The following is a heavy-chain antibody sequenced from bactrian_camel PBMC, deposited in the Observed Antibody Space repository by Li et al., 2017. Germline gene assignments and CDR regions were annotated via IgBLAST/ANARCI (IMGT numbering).Heavy chain of an antibody. CDR3: AARDIVSRCRAVEADFTY. J-gene: IGHJ6*01. Sequence: VQLVESGGGSVQAGGSLELSCVVSAYTVNRNCMGWFRQGPGKEREAVAARESDEDRAGETTYAESVKGRFTLSRDGAKKALYLQMNNLNADDTGMYYCAARDIVSRCRAVEADFTYWGQGTQVTVS. CDR1: AYTVNRNC. CDR2: RESDEDRAGET. D-gene: IGHD1*01. V-gene: IGHV3S42*01.